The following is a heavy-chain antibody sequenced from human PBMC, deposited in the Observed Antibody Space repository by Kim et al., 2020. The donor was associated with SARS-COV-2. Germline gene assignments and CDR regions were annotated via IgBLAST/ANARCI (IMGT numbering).Heavy chain of an antibody. CDR3: AKDYAGLLWFGELPDL. J-gene: IGHJ4*02. Sequence: GGSLRLSCAASGFTFSSYAMSWVRQAPGKGLEWVSAISGSGGSTYYADSVKGRFTISRDNSKNTLYLQMNSLRAEDTAVYYCAKDYAGLLWFGELPDLWGRGARVTV. V-gene: IGHV3-23*01. CDR2: ISGSGGST. CDR1: GFTFSSYA. D-gene: IGHD3-10*01.